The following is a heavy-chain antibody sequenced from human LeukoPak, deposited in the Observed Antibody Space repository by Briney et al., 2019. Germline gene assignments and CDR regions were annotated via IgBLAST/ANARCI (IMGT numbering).Heavy chain of an antibody. J-gene: IGHJ4*02. V-gene: IGHV3-9*01. D-gene: IGHD2-2*01. CDR1: GFTFDDYA. CDR3: AKGESQPKYYFDY. CDR2: ISWNSGSI. Sequence: GGSLRLSCAASGFTFDDYAMHWVRQAPGKGLEWVSGISWNSGSIGYADSVKGRFTISRDNSKNTLYLQMNSLRAEDTAVYYCAKGESQPKYYFDYWGQGTLVTVSS.